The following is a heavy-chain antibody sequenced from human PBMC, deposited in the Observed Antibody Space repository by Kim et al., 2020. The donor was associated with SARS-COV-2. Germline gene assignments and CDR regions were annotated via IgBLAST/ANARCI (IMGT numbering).Heavy chain of an antibody. CDR3: ARDTDWHFDL. J-gene: IGHJ2*01. V-gene: IGHV3-7*03. Sequence: GGSLRLSCAASGFSFSNYWMTWVRQAPGRGLEWVANIKEDGSERYYVDSVKGRFTISRDNAKSSLYLQMNSLRVDDTAVYYCARDTDWHFDLWGRGPLDT. CDR2: IKEDGSER. CDR1: GFSFSNYW.